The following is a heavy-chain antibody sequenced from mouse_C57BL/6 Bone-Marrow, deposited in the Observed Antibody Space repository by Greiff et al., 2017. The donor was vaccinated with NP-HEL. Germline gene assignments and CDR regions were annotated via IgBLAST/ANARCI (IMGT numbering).Heavy chain of an antibody. CDR2: IYPGSGST. Sequence: VQLQQPGAELVKPGASVKMSCKASGYTFTSYWITWVKQRPGQGLEWIGDIYPGSGSTNYNEKFKSKATLTVDTSSSTAYMQLSSLTSEDSAVYYCARVGCSLYYAMDYWGQGTSVTVAS. CDR1: GYTFTSYW. V-gene: IGHV1-55*01. J-gene: IGHJ4*01. CDR3: ARVGCSLYYAMDY. D-gene: IGHD6-2*01.